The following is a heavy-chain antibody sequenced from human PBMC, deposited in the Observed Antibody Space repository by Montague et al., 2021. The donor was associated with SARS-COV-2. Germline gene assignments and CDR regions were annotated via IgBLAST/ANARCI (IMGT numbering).Heavy chain of an antibody. Sequence: SETLSLTCTVSGGSITSSLCCWGWLRQPPGKELEWIGTLHYSENNSYNPSRRSRVTISVDTSKDQFSLKVTSVTAADAAVYYCAGHATGSGYWSWIDPWGQGTLVTVSS. J-gene: IGHJ5*02. CDR1: GGSITSSLCC. CDR2: LHYSENN. CDR3: AGHATGSGYWSWIDP. D-gene: IGHD3-22*01. V-gene: IGHV4-39*01.